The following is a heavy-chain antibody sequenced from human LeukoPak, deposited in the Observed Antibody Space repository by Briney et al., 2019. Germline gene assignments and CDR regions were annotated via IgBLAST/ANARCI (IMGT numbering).Heavy chain of an antibody. Sequence: ASVKVSCKASGYTFTSYGISWVRQAPGQGLEWMGWISAYNGNTNYAQKLQCRVTMTTDTSTSTAYMELRSLRSDDTAVYYCARTLTPYGDLGYWGQGTLVTVSS. J-gene: IGHJ4*02. CDR2: ISAYNGNT. V-gene: IGHV1-18*01. D-gene: IGHD4-17*01. CDR3: ARTLTPYGDLGY. CDR1: GYTFTSYG.